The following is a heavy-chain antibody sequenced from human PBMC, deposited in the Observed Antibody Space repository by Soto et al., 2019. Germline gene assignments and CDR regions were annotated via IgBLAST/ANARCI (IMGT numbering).Heavy chain of an antibody. Sequence: EVQLLESGGGLVQPGGSLRLSCAASGFTFSSYAMSWVRQAPGKGLEWVSAISGSGGSTYYADSVKGRFTISRDNSKNTLYLQMNSLRAEDTAVYYCAKDGDVTMVRGVIIAFDYWGQGTLVTVSS. D-gene: IGHD3-10*01. CDR1: GFTFSSYA. CDR3: AKDGDVTMVRGVIIAFDY. J-gene: IGHJ4*02. CDR2: ISGSGGST. V-gene: IGHV3-23*01.